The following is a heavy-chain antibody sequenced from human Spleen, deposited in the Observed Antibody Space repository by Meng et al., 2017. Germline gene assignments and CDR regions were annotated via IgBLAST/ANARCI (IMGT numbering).Heavy chain of an antibody. V-gene: IGHV4-34*01. J-gene: IGHJ4*02. Sequence: SETLSLTCAVYGGSFSGYYWSWIRQPPGKGLEWIGEINHSGSTNYNPSLKSRVTISVDTSKNQFSLKLSSVTAADTAVYYCARGGGYIVGATGALDCWGQGTLVTVSS. D-gene: IGHD1-26*01. CDR3: ARGGGYIVGATGALDC. CDR1: GGSFSGYY. CDR2: INHSGST.